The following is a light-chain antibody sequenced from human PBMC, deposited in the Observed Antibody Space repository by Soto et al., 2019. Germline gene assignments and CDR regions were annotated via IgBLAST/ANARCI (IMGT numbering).Light chain of an antibody. Sequence: DIQMTQSPATLSASVGDRVTITCRASQSISIWLSWYQQKPGKAPKLLIYHASNLQSGVPSRFSGSGSGTEFTLTISSLQTYDFATYYLQQYNSYSFGQGSKVDIK. V-gene: IGKV1-5*01. CDR1: QSISIW. CDR3: QQYNSYS. CDR2: HAS. J-gene: IGKJ1*01.